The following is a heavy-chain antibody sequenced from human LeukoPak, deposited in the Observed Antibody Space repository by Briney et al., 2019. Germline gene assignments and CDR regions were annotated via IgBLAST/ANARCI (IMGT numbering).Heavy chain of an antibody. V-gene: IGHV4-39*07. J-gene: IGHJ4*02. Sequence: PSETLSLTCIVSDGSSSSTSSYWGWIRQPPGKGLEWIASLYYGGSTYYNPSLQSRVTISLDTSKNQFSLKLSSVTAADTAVYYCARGFRDSSGWTYYFDYWGQGTLVTVSS. D-gene: IGHD6-19*01. CDR3: ARGFRDSSGWTYYFDY. CDR1: DGSSSSTSSY. CDR2: LYYGGST.